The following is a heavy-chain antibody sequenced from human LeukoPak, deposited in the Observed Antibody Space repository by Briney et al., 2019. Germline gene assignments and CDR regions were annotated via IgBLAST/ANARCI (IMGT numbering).Heavy chain of an antibody. D-gene: IGHD3-10*01. CDR1: GYSFTDYW. J-gene: IGHJ4*02. Sequence: GESLKISCTASGYSFTDYWINWVRQMPGKGLEWMGRIAPSDSYTKYSPSFQGHVTISVDKSISTAYRQWSSLKAADTAMYYCARQGSKCGSGKFGGWGQGTLVTVSS. V-gene: IGHV5-10-1*01. CDR3: ARQGSKCGSGKFGG. CDR2: IAPSDSYT.